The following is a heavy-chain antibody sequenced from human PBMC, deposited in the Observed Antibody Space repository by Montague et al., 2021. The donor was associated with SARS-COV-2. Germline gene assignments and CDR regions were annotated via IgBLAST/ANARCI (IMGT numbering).Heavy chain of an antibody. CDR3: AKDLFCSGGDCYFYGMDL. Sequence: SLRLSCAASGFTFSTYAMSWVRRAPGKGLEWVSAISGSGDKTYYADSVKGRFTISRDNSKNTESLQMNSLRVEDTAVYYCAKDLFCSGGDCYFYGMDLWGQGTTVTVSS. CDR2: ISGSGDKT. J-gene: IGHJ6*02. D-gene: IGHD2-15*01. V-gene: IGHV3-23*01. CDR1: GFTFSTYA.